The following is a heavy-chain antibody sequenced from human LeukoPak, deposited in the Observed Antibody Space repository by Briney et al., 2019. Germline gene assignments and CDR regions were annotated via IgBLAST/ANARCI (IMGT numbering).Heavy chain of an antibody. D-gene: IGHD3-22*01. J-gene: IGHJ4*02. CDR1: GYTFTGYY. CDR2: ISPNSGGT. CDR3: AVPSPDSSAYFDY. Sequence: ASVKVSCKASGYTFTGYYMHWVRQAPGQGLEWMGWISPNSGGTNYAQKFQGRVTMTRDTSISTAYMELSRLRSDDTAVYYCAVPSPDSSAYFDYWGQGTLVTVSS. V-gene: IGHV1-2*02.